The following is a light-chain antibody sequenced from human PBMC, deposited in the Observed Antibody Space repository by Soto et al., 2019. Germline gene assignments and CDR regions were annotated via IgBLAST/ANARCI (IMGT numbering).Light chain of an antibody. CDR3: QQRSNWPLIT. CDR1: QSVSSSY. V-gene: IGKV3-11*01. Sequence: EIVFTQSPATLSLSPGARATLSCRASQSVSSSYLAWYQQKPGQAPRLLIYDASNRATGIPARFSGSGSGTDFTLTISSLEPEDFAVYYCQQRSNWPLITFGQGTRLEIK. CDR2: DAS. J-gene: IGKJ5*01.